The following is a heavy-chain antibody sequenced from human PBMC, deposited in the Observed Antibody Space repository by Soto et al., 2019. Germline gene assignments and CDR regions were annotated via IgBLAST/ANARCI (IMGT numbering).Heavy chain of an antibody. Sequence: SDTLSLTFTVSGGSISGISYYWGWIRQPPGKGLEVIGSFHYSGSTDYNPSLKSRVTISVDTSKNQFSLKLTCGTAADTAVYFCASFSGATYGDYGGGIDXWGQGTLVTVSX. D-gene: IGHD4-17*01. CDR3: ASFSGATYGDYGGGIDX. CDR1: GGSISGISYY. J-gene: IGHJ4*02. CDR2: FHYSGST. V-gene: IGHV4-39*01.